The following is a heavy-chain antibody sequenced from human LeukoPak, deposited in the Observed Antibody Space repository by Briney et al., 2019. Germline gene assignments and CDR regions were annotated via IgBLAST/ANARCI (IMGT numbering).Heavy chain of an antibody. Sequence: GGSLRLSCVASGFTFRNVWMNWVRQAPGKGLEWVSGISWNSGSIGYADSVRGRFTISRDNSKNTLYLQMNSLSAEDTAVYYCAKRGNPTVGHHYLDVWGKGTTVSVSS. CDR2: ISWNSGSI. CDR3: AKRGNPTVGHHYLDV. CDR1: GFTFRNVW. D-gene: IGHD1-1*01. J-gene: IGHJ6*03. V-gene: IGHV3-23*01.